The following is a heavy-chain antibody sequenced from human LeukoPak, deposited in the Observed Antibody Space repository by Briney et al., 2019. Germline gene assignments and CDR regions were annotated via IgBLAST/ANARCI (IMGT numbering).Heavy chain of an antibody. CDR1: GFTVNDYY. Sequence: QPGGSLRLSCAASGFTVNDYYMSWVRQAPGKGLEWVSIIYSGGITSYADSVKGRFTISRDNSKNTLYLQLNSLRAEDTAVYYCARGYFAVGAFDIWGQGTMVTVSS. CDR3: ARGYFAVGAFDI. CDR2: IYSGGIT. J-gene: IGHJ3*02. D-gene: IGHD3-3*01. V-gene: IGHV3-66*01.